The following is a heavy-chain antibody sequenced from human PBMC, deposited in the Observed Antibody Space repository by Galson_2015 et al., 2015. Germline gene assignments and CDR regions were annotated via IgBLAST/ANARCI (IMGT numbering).Heavy chain of an antibody. Sequence: SLRLSCAASGFTFSSYAMNWVRQPPGKGLEWVSGISGSGGATYYADSVKGRFTISRDNSKNTLYLQMNRLRAEETAVYYCVKDGAIGCGTQNGWYFDLWGRGTLVTVSS. CDR1: GFTFSSYA. J-gene: IGHJ2*01. CDR2: ISGSGGAT. D-gene: IGHD4/OR15-4a*01. V-gene: IGHV3-23*01. CDR3: VKDGAIGCGTQNGWYFDL.